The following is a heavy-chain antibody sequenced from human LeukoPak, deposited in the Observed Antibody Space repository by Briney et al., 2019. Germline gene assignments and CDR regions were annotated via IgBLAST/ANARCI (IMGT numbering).Heavy chain of an antibody. J-gene: IGHJ4*02. V-gene: IGHV4-4*02. CDR1: GDSISGSNW. D-gene: IGHD6-19*01. CDR3: ARGTSVAGTFDF. CDR2: IYHSGST. Sequence: PSETLSLTCAVSGDSISGSNWWNWVRRPPGKGLEWIGEIYHSGSTNYNPSLKSRVTISVDKSKNQFSLNLSSVTAADTAMYYCARGTSVAGTFDFWGQGTLVTVSS.